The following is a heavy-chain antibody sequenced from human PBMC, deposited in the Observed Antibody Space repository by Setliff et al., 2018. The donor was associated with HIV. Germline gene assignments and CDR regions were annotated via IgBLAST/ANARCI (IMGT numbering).Heavy chain of an antibody. J-gene: IGHJ4*02. CDR2: ISYTGIT. CDR1: GGSFNNYH. V-gene: IGHV4-59*05. Sequence: SETLSLTCTVSGGSFNNYHWSWIRQPAGKGLEWIGRISYTGITNYNPSLKSRVTISVDTSQNQFSLKLTSVTAADTAVYYCARLRQWLAFFDSWGQGTLVTVSS. D-gene: IGHD6-19*01. CDR3: ARLRQWLAFFDS.